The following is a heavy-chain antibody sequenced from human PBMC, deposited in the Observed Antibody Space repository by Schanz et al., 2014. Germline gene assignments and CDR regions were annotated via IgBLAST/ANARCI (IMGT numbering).Heavy chain of an antibody. V-gene: IGHV3-7*01. J-gene: IGHJ4*02. CDR3: ARDLLVSHYDLWTDNDY. D-gene: IGHD3-9*01. CDR2: IKQDGSEK. CDR1: GFIFSNSC. Sequence: EVQLVESGGGLVQPGGSLRLSCAASGFIFSNSCMSWVRQAPGKGLEWVANIKQDGSEKYYVDSVKGRFTISRDNAKNSLYLQMNSLRADDTAVYYCARDLLVSHYDLWTDNDYWGQGTLVTGSS.